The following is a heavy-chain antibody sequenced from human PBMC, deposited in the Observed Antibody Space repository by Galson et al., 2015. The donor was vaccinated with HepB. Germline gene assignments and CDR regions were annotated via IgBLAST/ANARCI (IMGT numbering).Heavy chain of an antibody. CDR3: AKDLAAVTGGGDY. V-gene: IGHV3-23*01. J-gene: IGHJ4*02. CDR2: ISGSGGST. Sequence: RLSCAASGFTFSSYAMSWVRQAPGKGLEWVSAISGSGGSTYYADSVKGRFTISRDNSKNTLYLQMNSLRAEDTAVYYCAKDLAAVTGGGDYWGQGTLVTVSS. CDR1: GFTFSSYA. D-gene: IGHD6-19*01.